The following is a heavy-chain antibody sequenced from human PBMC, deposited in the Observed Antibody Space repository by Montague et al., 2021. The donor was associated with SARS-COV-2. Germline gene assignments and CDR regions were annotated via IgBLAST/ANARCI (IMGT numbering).Heavy chain of an antibody. Sequence: LRLSCTVSGGSIDSYYWSWLRQPPGKGLEWIGYIYYRGTTNYNPSLESRVTMSVDTSKNQFSLNLSSVTAADTAMYYCARELQYNWFDPWGQGTLVTVSS. CDR1: GGSIDSYY. J-gene: IGHJ5*02. V-gene: IGHV4-59*01. CDR2: IYYRGTT. CDR3: ARELQYNWFDP. D-gene: IGHD2-21*02.